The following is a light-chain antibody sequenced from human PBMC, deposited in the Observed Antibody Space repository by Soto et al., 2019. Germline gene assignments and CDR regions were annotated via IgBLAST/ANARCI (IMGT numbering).Light chain of an antibody. CDR2: GSS. Sequence: EVVLTQSPGTLSLSPGERATLSCRASQSVSNNYLAWYQQKPGQGPRLIIFGSSDRATGIPDRFSGSGSGTDFTLTISRLEPEDCAVDYCQQYGSPPPYTFGQGTKLEIK. V-gene: IGKV3-20*01. CDR1: QSVSNNY. CDR3: QQYGSPPPYT. J-gene: IGKJ2*01.